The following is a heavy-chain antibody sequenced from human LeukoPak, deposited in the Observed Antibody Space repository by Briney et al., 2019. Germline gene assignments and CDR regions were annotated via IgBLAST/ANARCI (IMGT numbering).Heavy chain of an antibody. CDR2: ISSSSSYI. CDR1: GFTFSSYS. V-gene: IGHV3-21*01. CDR3: ARALSSGWYDEDYMDV. D-gene: IGHD6-19*01. Sequence: PGGSLRLSCAASGFTFSSYSMNWVRQAPGKGLEWVSSISSSSSYIYYADSVKGRFTISRDNAKNSLYLQMNSLRAEDTAVYYCARALSSGWYDEDYMDVWGKGTTVTISS. J-gene: IGHJ6*03.